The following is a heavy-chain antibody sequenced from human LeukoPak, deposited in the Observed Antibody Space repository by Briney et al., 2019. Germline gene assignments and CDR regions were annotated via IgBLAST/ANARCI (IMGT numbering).Heavy chain of an antibody. V-gene: IGHV3-30-3*01. Sequence: GGSLRLSCAASGFTFSSYAMHWVRQAPGKGLEWVAVISYDGSNKYYADSVKGRFTISRDNSKNTLYLQMNSLRAEDTAVYYCAKDLGVRGVIMPNFDYWGQGTLVTVSS. J-gene: IGHJ4*02. CDR1: GFTFSSYA. CDR3: AKDLGVRGVIMPNFDY. CDR2: ISYDGSNK. D-gene: IGHD3-10*01.